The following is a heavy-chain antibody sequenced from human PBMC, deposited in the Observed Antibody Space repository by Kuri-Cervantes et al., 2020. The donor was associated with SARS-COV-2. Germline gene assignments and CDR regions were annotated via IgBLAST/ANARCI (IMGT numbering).Heavy chain of an antibody. CDR3: AHRAKYCSSTSCYPSRYFDY. CDR1: GFSRSASGLG. V-gene: IGHV2-5*01. CDR2: IYWNDDK. D-gene: IGHD2-2*01. Sequence: SGPTLVRPTQTLTLTCNFTGFSRSASGLGVGWIRQLPGKALEWLALIYWNDDKRYSPYLKSRLTITKDTSKNQVVLTMTNMDPVDTATYYCAHRAKYCSSTSCYPSRYFDYWGQGTLVTCSS. J-gene: IGHJ4*02.